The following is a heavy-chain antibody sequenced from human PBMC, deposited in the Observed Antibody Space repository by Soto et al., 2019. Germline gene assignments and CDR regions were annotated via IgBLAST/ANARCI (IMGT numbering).Heavy chain of an antibody. CDR1: GGTFSSYA. J-gene: IGHJ6*02. Sequence: SVKVSCKASGGTFSSYAISWVRQAPGQGLEWMGGIIAIFGTANYAQKFQGRVTITADESTSTAYMELSSLRSEDTAVYYCARALSHYYGSGSYYKASNYYGMDVWGQGTTVTVSS. CDR3: ARALSHYYGSGSYYKASNYYGMDV. D-gene: IGHD3-10*01. V-gene: IGHV1-69*13. CDR2: IIAIFGTA.